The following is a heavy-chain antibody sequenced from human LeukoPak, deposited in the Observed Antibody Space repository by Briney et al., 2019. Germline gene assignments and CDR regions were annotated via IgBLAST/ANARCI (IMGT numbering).Heavy chain of an antibody. CDR2: MNPNSGYT. J-gene: IGHJ4*02. Sequence: ASVKVSCKASGYTFTRYDINWVRQATGQGLEWMGWMNPNSGYTVYAQKFQGRITITRNTSISTAYMELSSLRSEDTAVYYCARESPQRSIVLPADWGQGTLVTVSS. V-gene: IGHV1-8*01. CDR1: GYTFTRYD. D-gene: IGHD2-2*01. CDR3: ARESPQRSIVLPAD.